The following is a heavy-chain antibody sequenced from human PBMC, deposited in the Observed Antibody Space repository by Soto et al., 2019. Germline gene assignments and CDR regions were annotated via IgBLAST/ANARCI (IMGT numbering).Heavy chain of an antibody. J-gene: IGHJ6*02. V-gene: IGHV4-39*01. CDR1: GGSISSSSYY. Sequence: QLLESGPGLVKPSETLSLTCTVSGGSISSSSYYWGWIRQPPGKGLEWIGSIYYSGSTYYNPSLKSRVTISVDTSKNQFSLKLSSVTAADTAVYYCARQVLGESKSGMDVWGQGTTVTVSS. CDR2: IYYSGST. CDR3: ARQVLGESKSGMDV.